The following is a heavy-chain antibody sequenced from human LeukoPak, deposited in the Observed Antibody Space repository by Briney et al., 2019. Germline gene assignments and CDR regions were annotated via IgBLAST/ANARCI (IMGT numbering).Heavy chain of an antibody. Sequence: GGSLRLSCAASGFTFSSYEMNWVRQAPGKGLVWVSRINSDGSSTSYADSVKGRFTIFRDNAKNTLYLQMNRLRAEDTAVYYCARDSQDSSGYYYEGDAFDIWGQGTMVTVSS. V-gene: IGHV3-74*01. D-gene: IGHD3-22*01. J-gene: IGHJ3*02. CDR2: INSDGSST. CDR3: ARDSQDSSGYYYEGDAFDI. CDR1: GFTFSSYE.